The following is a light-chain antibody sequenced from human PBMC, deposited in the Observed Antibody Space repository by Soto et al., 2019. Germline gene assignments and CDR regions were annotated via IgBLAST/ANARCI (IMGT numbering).Light chain of an antibody. Sequence: QSLLTQSPSASASLGASVKLTCTLSSGHSSYAIAWYQQQPEKGPRYLMNLNSDGSHSKGDGIPDRFSGSSSGAEHYLTISSLQSEDEADYYCQTWGTGAGVFGGGTKLTVL. CDR1: SGHSSYA. CDR2: LNSDGSH. J-gene: IGLJ3*02. V-gene: IGLV4-69*01. CDR3: QTWGTGAGV.